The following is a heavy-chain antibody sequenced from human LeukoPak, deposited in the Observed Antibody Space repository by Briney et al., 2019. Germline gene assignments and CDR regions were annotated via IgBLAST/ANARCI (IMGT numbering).Heavy chain of an antibody. Sequence: SETLSLTCAVSGGAVSSGSYYWSWIRQPPGKGLEWIGYIYYSGSTNYNPSLKSRVTISVDTSKNQFSLKLSSVTAADTAVYYGARDRYYYGPVDVWGKGTTVTVSS. CDR1: GGAVSSGSYY. J-gene: IGHJ6*04. CDR2: IYYSGST. D-gene: IGHD3-10*01. CDR3: ARDRYYYGPVDV. V-gene: IGHV4-61*01.